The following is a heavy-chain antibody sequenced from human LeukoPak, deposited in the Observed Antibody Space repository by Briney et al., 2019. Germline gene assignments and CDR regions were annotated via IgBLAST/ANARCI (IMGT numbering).Heavy chain of an antibody. CDR2: ISDDGSKR. J-gene: IGHJ5*02. V-gene: IGHV3-30*04. Sequence: PGGSLRLSCAGAGFTFRNSAFHWVRQAPGKGLGWVAVISDDGSKRFYADSVKGRFTISRDNSKDTLYLHMKTLRPEDTAVYYCARESGFMMVGEINADNWFDPWGQGTPVTVSS. CDR1: GFTFRNSA. D-gene: IGHD3-22*01. CDR3: ARESGFMMVGEINADNWFDP.